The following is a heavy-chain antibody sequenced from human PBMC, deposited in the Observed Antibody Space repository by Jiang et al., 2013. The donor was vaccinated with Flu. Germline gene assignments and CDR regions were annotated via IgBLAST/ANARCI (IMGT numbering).Heavy chain of an antibody. CDR3: ARDRDIVVVPAATGCFDY. D-gene: IGHD2-2*01. V-gene: IGHV3-30-3*01. CDR2: ISYDGSNK. J-gene: IGHJ4*02. Sequence: GGGVVQPGRSLRLSCAASGFTFSSYAMHWVRQAPGKGLEWVAVISYDGSNKYYADSVKGRFTISRDNSKNTLYLQMNSLRAEDTAVYYCARDRDIVVVPAATGCFDYWGQGTLVTVSS. CDR1: GFTFSSYA.